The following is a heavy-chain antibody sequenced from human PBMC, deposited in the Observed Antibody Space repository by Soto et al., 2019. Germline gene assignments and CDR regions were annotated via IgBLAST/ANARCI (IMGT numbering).Heavy chain of an antibody. Sequence: SETLSLTCAVHGGSFGGYLWSWIRQPPGKGLEWIAEINHVGTTNYNPSLKSRVTISVDTSKNQFSLKLTSVTAADTAVYYCARRPLGYCSGGRCYSNGMDVWGQGTTVTVSS. J-gene: IGHJ6*02. CDR2: INHVGTT. D-gene: IGHD2-15*01. CDR1: GGSFGGYL. CDR3: ARRPLGYCSGGRCYSNGMDV. V-gene: IGHV4-34*01.